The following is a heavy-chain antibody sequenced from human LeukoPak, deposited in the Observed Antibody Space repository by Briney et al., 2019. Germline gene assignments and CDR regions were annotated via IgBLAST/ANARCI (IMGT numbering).Heavy chain of an antibody. D-gene: IGHD1-26*01. CDR2: LTQTGGNL. CDR3: ARDRSYGAFQD. CDR1: GDTFSDHV. Sequence: VGALRLSCARSGDTFSDHVMNSGRPAPQKGLEWVSGLTQTGGNLGYADSVKGRLTISRDNAKNSMYLQMNSLRAEATALYYCARDRSYGAFQDWGQGTLVTVYS. J-gene: IGHJ4*02. V-gene: IGHV3-20*04.